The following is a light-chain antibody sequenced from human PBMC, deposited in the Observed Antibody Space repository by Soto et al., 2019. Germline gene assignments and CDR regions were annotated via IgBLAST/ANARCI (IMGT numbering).Light chain of an antibody. CDR3: CSYAGSYRYV. CDR2: DVS. V-gene: IGLV2-11*01. J-gene: IGLJ1*01. Sequence: QSVLTQPLSVSGSPGQSVTISCTGTSSDVGGYSRVSWYQQHPGKAPTLMIYDVSKRPSGVPGRFSGSKSGNTASLTISGLQAEDEADYYCCSYAGSYRYVFGTGTKLTVL. CDR1: SSDVGGYSR.